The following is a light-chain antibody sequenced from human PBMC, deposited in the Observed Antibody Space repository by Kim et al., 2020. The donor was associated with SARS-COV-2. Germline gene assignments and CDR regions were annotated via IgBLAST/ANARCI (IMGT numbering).Light chain of an antibody. J-gene: IGKJ1*01. CDR2: GAT. CDR3: QQYNNWPRT. CDR1: QSVSSN. Sequence: VCPGESATLTCRASQSVSSNVAWHQKTPGQAPRLLNDGATSRAAGTPARFSGSGCGDEFTLTSSSQPSEDVAYYYWQQYNNWPRTFGQGTKVDIK. V-gene: IGKV3-15*01.